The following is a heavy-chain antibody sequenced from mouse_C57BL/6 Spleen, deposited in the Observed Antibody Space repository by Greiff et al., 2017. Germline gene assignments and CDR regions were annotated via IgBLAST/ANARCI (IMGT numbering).Heavy chain of an antibody. J-gene: IGHJ1*03. CDR1: GYTFTDYE. D-gene: IGHD1-1*01. Sequence: QVQLKESGAELVRPGASVTLSCKASGYTFTDYEMHWVKQTPVHGLEWIGAIDPETGGTAYNQKFKGKAILTADKSSSTAYMELRSLTSEDSAGYYCTRGGTTVVAPLNCDVWGTGTTVTVSS. CDR3: TRGGTTVVAPLNCDV. V-gene: IGHV1-15*01. CDR2: IDPETGGT.